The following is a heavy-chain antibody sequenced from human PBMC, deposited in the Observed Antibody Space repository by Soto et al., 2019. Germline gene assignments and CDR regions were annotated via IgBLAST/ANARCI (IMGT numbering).Heavy chain of an antibody. D-gene: IGHD2-2*01. CDR3: ARVVPGAEAWFGP. CDR1: GYTFSNYG. V-gene: IGHV1-18*01. Sequence: ASVKVSCKTSGYTFSNYGITWVRQAPGQPLEWLGWISLFSDGTNYAQKFQGRVSMTTDTSTTTAYMELRSLRSDDTAVYYCARVVPGAEAWFGPWGQGTLVTVSS. J-gene: IGHJ5*02. CDR2: ISLFSDGT.